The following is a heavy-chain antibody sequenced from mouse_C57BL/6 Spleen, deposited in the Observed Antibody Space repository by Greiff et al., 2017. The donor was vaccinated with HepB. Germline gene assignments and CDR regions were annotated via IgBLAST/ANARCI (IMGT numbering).Heavy chain of an antibody. CDR2: IYPGSGST. J-gene: IGHJ2*01. Sequence: QVQLQQPGAELVKPGASVKMSCKASGYTFTSYWITWVKQRPGQGLEWIGDIYPGSGSTNYNEKFKSKSTLTVDTSSSTAYMQLSSLTSEDSSVYYCASEDGDLGCWGQGTTLTVSS. D-gene: IGHD2-13*01. CDR3: ASEDGDLGC. CDR1: GYTFTSYW. V-gene: IGHV1-55*01.